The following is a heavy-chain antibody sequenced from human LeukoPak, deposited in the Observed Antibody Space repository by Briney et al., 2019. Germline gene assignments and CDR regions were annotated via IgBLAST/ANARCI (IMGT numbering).Heavy chain of an antibody. CDR1: GFTFSSYD. CDR2: IGTAGDP. D-gene: IGHD2-15*01. V-gene: IGHV3-13*05. J-gene: IGHJ3*02. CDR3: ARGLRYCSGGSCYNSDAFDI. Sequence: GGSLRLSCAASGFTFSSYDMHWVRQATGKGLECVSAIGTAGDPYYPGSVKGRFTISRENAKNSLYLQMISLRAGDTAVYYCARGLRYCSGGSCYNSDAFDIWGQGTMVTVSS.